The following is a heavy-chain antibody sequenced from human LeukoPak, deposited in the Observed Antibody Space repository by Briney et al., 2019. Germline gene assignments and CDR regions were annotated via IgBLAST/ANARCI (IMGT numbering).Heavy chain of an antibody. V-gene: IGHV2-5*02. D-gene: IGHD6-6*01. CDR3: ARFKYYFDY. Sequence: NKSGPTLVKPTQTLTLTCTFSGFSLPPSGVGVVWIRQPPGKALEWLALIYWDGDKRYSPSLKSRLTITKDTSKNQVVLTMTNMDSVDAATYFCARFKYYFDYWGQGLLVAVSS. CDR1: GFSLPPSGVG. CDR2: IYWDGDK. J-gene: IGHJ4*02.